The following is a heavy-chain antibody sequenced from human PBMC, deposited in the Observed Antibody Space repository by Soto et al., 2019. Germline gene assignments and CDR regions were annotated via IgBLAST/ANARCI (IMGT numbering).Heavy chain of an antibody. J-gene: IGHJ4*02. CDR3: ARETASGTTNLDY. V-gene: IGHV3-21*01. CDR1: GFTFSSYS. CDR2: ITSSSAFL. D-gene: IGHD1-7*01. Sequence: EVQLVKSGGGLVKPGGSLRLSCAASGFTFSSYSMNWVRQAPGKGLEWVSSITSSSAFLYYADSLKGRFTISRDNARNSLYLQMHSLRAEDTAVYYCARETASGTTNLDYWGQGTLVTVSS.